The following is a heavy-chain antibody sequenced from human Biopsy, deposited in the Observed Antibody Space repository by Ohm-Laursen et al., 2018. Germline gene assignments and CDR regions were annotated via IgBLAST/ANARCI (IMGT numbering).Heavy chain of an antibody. V-gene: IGHV4-39*01. CDR2: IFHTGIT. D-gene: IGHD3-10*01. Sequence: SETLSLTCTVTDGSISNIINYWGWIRQPLGKGLEWLGSIFHTGITDYNPSLKRRVTISVDPSNNRSSQKLSSLTAADTAVYYCARHSFGSGRDFWGQGTLVTVSS. J-gene: IGHJ4*02. CDR1: DGSISNIINY. CDR3: ARHSFGSGRDF.